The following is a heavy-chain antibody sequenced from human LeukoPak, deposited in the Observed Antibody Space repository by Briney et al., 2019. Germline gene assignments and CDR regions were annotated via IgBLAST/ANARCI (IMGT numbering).Heavy chain of an antibody. CDR2: INPNSGGT. CDR1: GYTFTGYY. CDR3: ARRVDYGGTYNWFDP. D-gene: IGHD4-23*01. Sequence: ASVKVSCKASGYTFTGYYMHWVRQAPGQGLEWMGWINPNSGGTNYAQKFQARVTMTTDTSTSTAYMELRSPRSDDTAVYYCARRVDYGGTYNWFDPWGQGTLVTVSS. V-gene: IGHV1-2*02. J-gene: IGHJ5*02.